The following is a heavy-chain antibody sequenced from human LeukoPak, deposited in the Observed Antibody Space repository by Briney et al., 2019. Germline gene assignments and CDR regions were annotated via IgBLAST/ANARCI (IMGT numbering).Heavy chain of an antibody. V-gene: IGHV1-8*01. Sequence: ASVKVSCKASGYTFTSYDINWVRQATGQGLEWMGWMNPDSGNTGHAQKFQGRVTMTRNTSISTAYMELSSLRSEDAAVYYCAKRGYSYGDFDYWGQGTLVTVSS. CDR2: MNPDSGNT. J-gene: IGHJ4*02. CDR1: GYTFTSYD. D-gene: IGHD5-18*01. CDR3: AKRGYSYGDFDY.